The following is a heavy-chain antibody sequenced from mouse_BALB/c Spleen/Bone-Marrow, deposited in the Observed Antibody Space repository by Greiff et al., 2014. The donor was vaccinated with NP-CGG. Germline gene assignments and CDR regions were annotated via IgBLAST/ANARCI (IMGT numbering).Heavy chain of an antibody. CDR3: ARFDGYWYFDV. CDR1: GFNIEDTH. D-gene: IGHD2-3*01. CDR2: IAPANGNT. Sequence: EVQLQQSGTDLVKPGASVKLSCTGSGFNIEDTHMHWVRQRPQQGLEWIGSIAPANGNTKYDPKFQGKATITADTSSNTAYLHLSSLTSEDTAVYYCARFDGYWYFDVWGAGTTVTASS. V-gene: IGHV14-3*02. J-gene: IGHJ1*01.